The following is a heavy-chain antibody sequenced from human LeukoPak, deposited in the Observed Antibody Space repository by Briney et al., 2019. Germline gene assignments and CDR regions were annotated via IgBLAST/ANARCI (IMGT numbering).Heavy chain of an antibody. D-gene: IGHD1-26*01. CDR3: EIVRSTPGIVGVPGY. V-gene: IGHV1-2*02. CDR1: GYTFTSCC. CDR2: INPNSDGT. J-gene: IGHJ4*02. Sequence: ASGKVSCKGSGYTFTSCCMHWVRQARGQGLEWMGWINPNSDGTNYAHKFHGRGTMTRDTSISTDYMDLRRLSSDDTAVYYCEIVRSTPGIVGVPGYWGQGTLVTVSS.